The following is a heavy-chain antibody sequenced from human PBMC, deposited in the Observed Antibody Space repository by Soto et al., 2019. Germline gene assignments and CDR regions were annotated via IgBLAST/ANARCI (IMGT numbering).Heavy chain of an antibody. Sequence: EVQLVESGGTLVQPGRSLRLSCAASGFSFDEYAMHWVRQVPGKGLEWVSGVSWNSGTVGYGDSVKGRFTISRDNDKNSLYLQMNSLRAEDTARYYCAKGFCSSAKCYTYSYMDVWAKGPRSPSP. V-gene: IGHV3-9*01. CDR2: VSWNSGTV. CDR3: AKGFCSSAKCYTYSYMDV. J-gene: IGHJ6*03. CDR1: GFSFDEYA. D-gene: IGHD2-2*01.